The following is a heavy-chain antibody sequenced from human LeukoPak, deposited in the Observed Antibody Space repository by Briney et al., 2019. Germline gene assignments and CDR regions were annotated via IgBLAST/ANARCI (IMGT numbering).Heavy chain of an antibody. CDR3: ARDVGGYNYGYSLDY. CDR2: IYYSGST. D-gene: IGHD5-18*01. Sequence: SETLSLTCTVSGGSISSSNYYWGWIRQPPGKGPEWIGTIYYSGSTYYNPSLKSRVSISVDTSKNQFSLKLSSVTAADTAVYYCARDVGGYNYGYSLDYWGQGTLVSVSS. J-gene: IGHJ4*02. V-gene: IGHV4-39*07. CDR1: GGSISSSNYY.